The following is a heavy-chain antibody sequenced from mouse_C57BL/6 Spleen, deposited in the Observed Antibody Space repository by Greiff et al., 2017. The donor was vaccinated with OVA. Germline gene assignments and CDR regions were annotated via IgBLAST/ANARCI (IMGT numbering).Heavy chain of an antibody. CDR2: INPNNGGT. CDR1: GYTFTDYY. D-gene: IGHD1-1*02. CDR3: ARGGWSYAMDY. J-gene: IGHJ4*01. Sequence: VQLQQSGPELVKPGASVKISCKASGYTFTDYYMNWVKQSHGKSLEWIGDINPNNGGTSYNQKFKGKATLTVDKSSSTAYMELRSLTSEDSAVYYCARGGWSYAMDYWGQGTSVTVSS. V-gene: IGHV1-26*01.